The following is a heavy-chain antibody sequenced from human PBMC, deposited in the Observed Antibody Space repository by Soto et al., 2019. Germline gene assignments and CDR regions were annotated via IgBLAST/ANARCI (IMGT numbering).Heavy chain of an antibody. Sequence: GGSLRLSCAASGFTFSSYAMTWVRQAPGKGLEWVSVVTYNVDNTYYADSVKGRFTISRDNSKDTVDLQMNSLRAEDTAVYYCARYIRGPTVFYSEFSGTGVMVIVSP. J-gene: IGHJ4*02. CDR2: VTYNVDNT. V-gene: IGHV3-23*01. CDR1: GFTFSSYA. CDR3: ARYIRGPTVFYSEF. D-gene: IGHD5-18*01.